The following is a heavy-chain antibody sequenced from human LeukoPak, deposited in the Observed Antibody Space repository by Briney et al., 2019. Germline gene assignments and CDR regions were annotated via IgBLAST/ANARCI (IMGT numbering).Heavy chain of an antibody. V-gene: IGHV5-51*01. Sequence: GESLEISCKTSGYIFSTSWIGWVRQLPGKGLEWMGIIFPRDSDTRYSPSFQGQVTISADKSISTAYLQWSSLKASDTAIYYCARQGPSDYWGQGTLVTVSS. CDR1: GYIFSTSW. J-gene: IGHJ4*02. CDR2: IFPRDSDT. CDR3: ARQGPSDY.